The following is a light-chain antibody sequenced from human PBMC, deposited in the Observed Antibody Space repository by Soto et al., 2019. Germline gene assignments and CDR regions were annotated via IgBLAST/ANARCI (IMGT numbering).Light chain of an antibody. CDR2: EVS. Sequence: QSVLTQPPSASGSPGQSVTISCTGTSSDVGGYNYVSWYQQCSGKAPKLMIYEVSKRPSGVPDRFSGSKSGDTASLTVSGLQAEDEADYYCSSYTKNSPYVFGTGTKLTVL. CDR3: SSYTKNSPYV. J-gene: IGLJ1*01. V-gene: IGLV2-8*01. CDR1: SSDVGGYNY.